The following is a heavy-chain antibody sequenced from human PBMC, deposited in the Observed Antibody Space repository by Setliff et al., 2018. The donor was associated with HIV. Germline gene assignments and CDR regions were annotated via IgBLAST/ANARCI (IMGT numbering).Heavy chain of an antibody. CDR1: GVSISNYY. J-gene: IGHJ6*02. CDR3: ARFSNTLNWFDPWGQDSNYYGMDV. CDR2: IYTSGNT. D-gene: IGHD1-1*01. V-gene: IGHV4-4*07. Sequence: SETLSLTCTVSGVSISNYYWSWIRQPAGKGLEWIGRIYTSGNTNYNPSLKSRITISVDTSKNQFSLKLNSVTAADTAVYYCARFSNTLNWFDPWGQDSNYYGMDVWGQGTTVTVSS.